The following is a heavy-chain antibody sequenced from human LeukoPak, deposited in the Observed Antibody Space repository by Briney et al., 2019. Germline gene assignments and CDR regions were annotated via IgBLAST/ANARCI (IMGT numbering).Heavy chain of an antibody. Sequence: PSETLSLTCAVYGGSFSGYYWSWIRRPPGKGLEWIGEINHSGSTNYNPSLKSRVTISVDTSKNQSSLKLSSVTAADTAVYYCASSGSDYYGSGMGYFDYWGQGTLVTVSS. J-gene: IGHJ4*02. CDR1: GGSFSGYY. V-gene: IGHV4-34*01. CDR3: ASSGSDYYGSGMGYFDY. CDR2: INHSGST. D-gene: IGHD3-10*01.